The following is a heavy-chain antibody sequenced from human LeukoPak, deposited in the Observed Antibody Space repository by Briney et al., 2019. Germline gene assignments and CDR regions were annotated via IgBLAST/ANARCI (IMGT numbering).Heavy chain of an antibody. V-gene: IGHV1-69*13. D-gene: IGHD3-22*01. CDR1: GGTFSSHA. CDR3: ARGGGYYYDSSGYYLDY. CDR2: IIPIFGTA. J-gene: IGHJ4*02. Sequence: ASVKVSCKASGGTFSSHAISWVRQAPGQGLEWMGGIIPIFGTANYAQKFQGRVTITADESTSTAYMELSSLRSEDTAVYYCARGGGYYYDSSGYYLDYWGQGTLVTVSS.